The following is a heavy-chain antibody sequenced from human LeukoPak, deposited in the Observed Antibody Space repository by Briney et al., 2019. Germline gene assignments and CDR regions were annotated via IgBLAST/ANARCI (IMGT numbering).Heavy chain of an antibody. CDR2: ISSSSSTI. Sequence: GGSLRLSCAASGFTFSSYRMNWVRQAPGKGLEWVSYISSSSSTIYYADSVKGRFTISRDNAKNSLYLQMNSLRAEDTAVYYCAKDESGGVGSFDYWGQGTLVTVSS. CDR1: GFTFSSYR. V-gene: IGHV3-48*01. D-gene: IGHD3-3*01. CDR3: AKDESGGVGSFDY. J-gene: IGHJ4*02.